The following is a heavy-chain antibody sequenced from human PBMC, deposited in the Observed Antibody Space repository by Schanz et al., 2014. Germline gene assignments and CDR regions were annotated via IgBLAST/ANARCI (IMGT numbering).Heavy chain of an antibody. Sequence: EVQLVESGGGLVQPGGSLRLSCAASGFTFSSYSMNWVRQAPGKGLEWVSSISSSSSYIYYADSVKGRFTISRDNAKNSLYLQMNSLRAEDTAAYYCARVGRLAYCGGDCYSGGYFDLWGRGTLVTVSS. V-gene: IGHV3-21*01. CDR2: ISSSSSYI. J-gene: IGHJ2*01. CDR1: GFTFSSYS. D-gene: IGHD2-21*01. CDR3: ARVGRLAYCGGDCYSGGYFDL.